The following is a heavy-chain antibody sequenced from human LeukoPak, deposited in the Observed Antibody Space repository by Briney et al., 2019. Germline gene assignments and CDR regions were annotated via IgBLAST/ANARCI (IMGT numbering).Heavy chain of an antibody. CDR3: AREISVVVPAAIGLGY. Sequence: GGSLRLSCAASGFTFSSYSMNWVRQAPGKGLEWVSYISSSSSTIYYADSVKGRFTISRDNAKNSLYLQMNSLRAEDTAVYYYAREISVVVPAAIGLGYWGQGTLVTVSS. D-gene: IGHD2-2*01. V-gene: IGHV3-48*01. CDR2: ISSSSSTI. J-gene: IGHJ4*02. CDR1: GFTFSSYS.